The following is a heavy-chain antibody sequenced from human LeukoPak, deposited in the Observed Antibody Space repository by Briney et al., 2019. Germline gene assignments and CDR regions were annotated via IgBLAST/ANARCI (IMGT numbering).Heavy chain of an antibody. CDR3: ARVSLRQQLVRY. V-gene: IGHV1-2*02. Sequence: ASVKVSCKASGYTFTGYYMHWVRQAPGQGLKWMGWINPNSGGTNYAQKFQGRVTMTRDTSISTAYMELSRLRSDDTAVYYCARVSLRQQLVRYWGQGTLVTVSS. CDR1: GYTFTGYY. D-gene: IGHD6-13*01. J-gene: IGHJ4*02. CDR2: INPNSGGT.